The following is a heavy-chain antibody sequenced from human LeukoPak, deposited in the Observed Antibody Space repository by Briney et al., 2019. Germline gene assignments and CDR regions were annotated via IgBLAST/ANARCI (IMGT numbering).Heavy chain of an antibody. CDR3: ARAGRNLLRDFEYYYYYGMDV. D-gene: IGHD2-15*01. CDR2: ITGSGGNT. V-gene: IGHV3-23*01. Sequence: GGSLRLSCAASGFIFSSCSMSWVRQAPGKGLEWVSVITGSGGNTYYADSVKGRFTISKDNSKNTVYLQMSSLTPEDTAVYYCARAGRNLLRDFEYYYYYGMDVWGQGTTVTVSS. J-gene: IGHJ6*02. CDR1: GFIFSSCS.